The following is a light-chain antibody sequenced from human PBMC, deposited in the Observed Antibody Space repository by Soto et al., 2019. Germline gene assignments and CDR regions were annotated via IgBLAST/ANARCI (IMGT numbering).Light chain of an antibody. CDR2: NVN. CDR1: SSDVGSYDY. Sequence: QSVLIQPPSVSGSPGQSVTISCTGTSSDVGSYDYVSWYQQYPGTVPKPMIYNVNTQPSGVPDRFSGSKSGNTASMTISGLQAEDEADYYCGSWDSSLSAYVFGTGTKLTVL. J-gene: IGLJ1*01. CDR3: GSWDSSLSAYV. V-gene: IGLV2-11*01.